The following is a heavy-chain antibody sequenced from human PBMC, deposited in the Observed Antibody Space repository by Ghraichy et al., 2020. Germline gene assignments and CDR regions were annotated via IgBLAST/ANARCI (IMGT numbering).Heavy chain of an antibody. CDR2: IKQDGSEK. J-gene: IGHJ6*02. CDR3: ARLALYCSGGSCYSDYYYYGMDV. CDR1: GFTFSSYW. D-gene: IGHD2-15*01. V-gene: IGHV3-7*01. Sequence: LSLTCAASGFTFSSYWMSWVRQAPGKGLEWVANIKQDGSEKYYVDSVKGRFTISRDNAKNSLYLQMNSLRAEDTAVYYCARLALYCSGGSCYSDYYYYGMDVWGQGTTVTVSS.